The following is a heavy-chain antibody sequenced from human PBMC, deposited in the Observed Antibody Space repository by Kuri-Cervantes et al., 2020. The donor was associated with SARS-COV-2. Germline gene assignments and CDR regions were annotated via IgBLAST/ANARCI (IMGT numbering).Heavy chain of an antibody. CDR3: AKAGPYYYDSSGYPIDY. Sequence: GESLKISCTASGSTFSSYWMSWVRQAPGKGLEWVANIKQDGSEKYYVDSVKGRFTISRDNAKNSLYLQMNSLRAEDTAVYYCAKAGPYYYDSSGYPIDYWGQGTLVTVSS. V-gene: IGHV3-7*01. J-gene: IGHJ4*02. D-gene: IGHD3-22*01. CDR1: GSTFSSYW. CDR2: IKQDGSEK.